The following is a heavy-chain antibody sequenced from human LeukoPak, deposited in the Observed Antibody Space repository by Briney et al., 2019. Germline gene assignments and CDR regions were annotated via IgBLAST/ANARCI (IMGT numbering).Heavy chain of an antibody. CDR2: IGGRGGST. J-gene: IGHJ5*02. CDR3: GKEGGA. CDR1: GFTFDDYA. Sequence: GRSLRLSCAASGFTFDDYAMHWVRQAPGKGPEWVSAIGGRGGSTYYADSLGGRFTISRDNSKDMVYLQMNSLKVEDTATYYCGKEGGAWGQGTKVTVSS. D-gene: IGHD3-16*01. V-gene: IGHV3-23*01.